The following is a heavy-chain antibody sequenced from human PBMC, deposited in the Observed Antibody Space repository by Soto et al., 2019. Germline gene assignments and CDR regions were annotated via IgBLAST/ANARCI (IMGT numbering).Heavy chain of an antibody. CDR1: GGTFSSYT. CDR2: IIPILGIA. Sequence: QVQLVQSGAEVKKPGSSVKVSCKASGGTFSSYTISWVRKAPGQGLEWMGRIIPILGIANYAQKFQGRVTITADKSTSTAYMELSSLRSEDTAVYYCARADCSSTSCYLDGMDVWGQGTTVTVSS. J-gene: IGHJ6*02. CDR3: ARADCSSTSCYLDGMDV. D-gene: IGHD2-2*01. V-gene: IGHV1-69*02.